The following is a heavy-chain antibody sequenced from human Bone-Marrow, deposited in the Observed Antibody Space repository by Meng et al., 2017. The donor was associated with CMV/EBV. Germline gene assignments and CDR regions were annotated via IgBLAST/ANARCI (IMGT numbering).Heavy chain of an antibody. J-gene: IGHJ2*01. D-gene: IGHD5-18*01. CDR3: ARRQRGYRDWYFDL. V-gene: IGHV4-34*01. CDR2: IAHSGST. CDR1: GGSFSGYF. Sequence: SETLSLTCAVYGGSFSGYFWSWIRQPPGKGLEWIGEIAHSGSTNYNPSLKSRVTISVDTSKNQFSLKLSSVIAADTAVYYCARRQRGYRDWYFDLWGRDPLVTVSS.